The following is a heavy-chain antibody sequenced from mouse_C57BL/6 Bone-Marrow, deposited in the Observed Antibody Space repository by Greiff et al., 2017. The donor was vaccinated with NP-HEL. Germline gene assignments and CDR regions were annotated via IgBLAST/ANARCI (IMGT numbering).Heavy chain of an antibody. Sequence: PGQGLEWIGMIHPNSGSTNYNEKFKSKATLTVDKSSSTAYMQLSSLTSEDSAVYYCARRITTVVANYAMDYWGQGTSVTVSS. CDR3: ARRITTVVANYAMDY. CDR2: IHPNSGST. D-gene: IGHD1-1*01. V-gene: IGHV1-64*01. J-gene: IGHJ4*01.